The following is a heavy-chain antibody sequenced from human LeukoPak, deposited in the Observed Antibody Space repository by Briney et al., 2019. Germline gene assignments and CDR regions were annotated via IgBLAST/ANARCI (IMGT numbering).Heavy chain of an antibody. CDR3: ARDQGYCSSTSCPYYYYYMDV. J-gene: IGHJ6*03. CDR2: INPNSGGT. CDR1: GYTFTGYY. Sequence: ASVKVSCKASGYTFTGYYMHWVRLAPGQGPEWMGWINPNSGGTNYAQKFQGRVTMTRDTSISTAYMELSRLRSDDTAVYYCARDQGYCSSTSCPYYYYYMDVWGKGTTVTVSS. D-gene: IGHD2-2*01. V-gene: IGHV1-2*02.